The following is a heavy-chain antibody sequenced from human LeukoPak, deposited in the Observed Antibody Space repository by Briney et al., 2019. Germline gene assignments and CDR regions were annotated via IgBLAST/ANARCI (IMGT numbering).Heavy chain of an antibody. D-gene: IGHD2-15*01. V-gene: IGHV3-7*01. J-gene: IGHJ4*02. Sequence: GGSLRLSCAASGFTFSSYWMDWVRQAPGKGLEWVANIKQDGSEKYYVDSVKGRFTISRDNAENSLYLQMDSLRAEDTAVYYCSTALINWGQGTLVTVSS. CDR3: STALIN. CDR2: IKQDGSEK. CDR1: GFTFSSYW.